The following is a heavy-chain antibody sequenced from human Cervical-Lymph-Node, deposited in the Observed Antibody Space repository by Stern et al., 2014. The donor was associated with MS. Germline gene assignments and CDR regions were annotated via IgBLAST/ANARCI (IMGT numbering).Heavy chain of an antibody. CDR3: ARTRVGGGHYFDY. D-gene: IGHD4-23*01. CDR1: GFSLSTSGMS. Sequence: QITLKESGPALVKPTQTLTLTCTFSGFSLSTSGMSVSWIRQPPGKDLEWLANIEWEDEKNNSTSPTTSITLSKDTSKNHIAPTLTNMDPVDTATYYCARTRVGGGHYFDYWGQGTLVTVSS. CDR2: IEWEDEK. J-gene: IGHJ4*02. V-gene: IGHV2-70*01.